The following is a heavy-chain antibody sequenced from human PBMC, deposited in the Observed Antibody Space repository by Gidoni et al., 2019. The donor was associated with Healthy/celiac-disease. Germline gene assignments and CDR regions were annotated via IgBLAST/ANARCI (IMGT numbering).Heavy chain of an antibody. Sequence: VRQAPGKGLEWVSAISGSGGSTYYADSVKGRFTISRDNSKNTLYLQMNSLRAEDTAVYYCAKEMTATYYYYYGMDVWGQGTTVTVSS. D-gene: IGHD2-21*02. J-gene: IGHJ6*02. CDR3: AKEMTATYYYYYGMDV. V-gene: IGHV3-23*01. CDR2: ISGSGGST.